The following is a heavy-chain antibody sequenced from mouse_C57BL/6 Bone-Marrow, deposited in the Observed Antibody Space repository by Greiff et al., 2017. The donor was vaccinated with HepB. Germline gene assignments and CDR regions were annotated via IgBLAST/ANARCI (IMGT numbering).Heavy chain of an antibody. CDR1: GYTFTSYG. CDR2: IYPRSGNT. CDR3: ARRDGSSYWYFDV. V-gene: IGHV1-81*01. Sequence: VQLQQSEAELARPGASVKLSCKASGYTFTSYGISWVKQRTGQGLEWIGEIYPRSGNTYYNEKFKGKATLTADKSSSTAYMELRSLTSEDSAVYFCARRDGSSYWYFDVWGTGTTVTVSS. D-gene: IGHD1-1*01. J-gene: IGHJ1*03.